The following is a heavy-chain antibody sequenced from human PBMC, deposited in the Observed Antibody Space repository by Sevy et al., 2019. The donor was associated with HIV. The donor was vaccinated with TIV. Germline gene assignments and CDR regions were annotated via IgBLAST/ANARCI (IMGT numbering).Heavy chain of an antibody. Sequence: GGSLRLSCAASGFSLSNAWMSWVRQAPGKGLEWVGRIKSKTDGGTTDYAAPVKGRFTISRDDSKNTLYLQMNSLKTEETAVYYCTTDGLITPGGDYYYMDVWGKRPTVTVSS. V-gene: IGHV3-15*01. CDR2: IKSKTDGGTT. D-gene: IGHD2-15*01. CDR3: TTDGLITPGGDYYYMDV. CDR1: GFSLSNAW. J-gene: IGHJ6*03.